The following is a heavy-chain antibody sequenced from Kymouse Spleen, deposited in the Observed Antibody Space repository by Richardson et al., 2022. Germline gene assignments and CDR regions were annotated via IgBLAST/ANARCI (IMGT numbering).Heavy chain of an antibody. V-gene: IGHV4-39*01. CDR3: ASEYSSSSGFDY. CDR1: GGSISSSSYY. CDR2: IYYSGST. D-gene: IGHD6-6*01. Sequence: QLQLQESGPGLVKPSETLSLTCTVSGGSISSSSYYWGWIRQPPGKGLEWIGSIYYSGSTYYNPSLKSRVTISVDTSKNQFSLKLSSVTAADTAVYYCASEYSSSSGFDYWGQGTLVTVSS. J-gene: IGHJ4*02.